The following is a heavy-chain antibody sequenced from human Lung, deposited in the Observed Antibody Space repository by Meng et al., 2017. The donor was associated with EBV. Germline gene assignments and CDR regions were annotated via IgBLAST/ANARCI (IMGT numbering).Heavy chain of an antibody. J-gene: IGHJ4*02. D-gene: IGHD3-3*01. CDR2: ISGSGNGL. CDR3: AKKAGSIFDY. V-gene: IGHV3-23*04. Sequence: EVQLVEXXXGXVXXGGXLGLSCEVSGFTFVSYAMSWVRQAPGKGLGWVSTISGSGNGLYHADSVKGRFTISRDNSKNTLYLQMNSLRAEDTAVYYCAKKAGSIFDYWGQGTLVTVSS. CDR1: GFTFVSYA.